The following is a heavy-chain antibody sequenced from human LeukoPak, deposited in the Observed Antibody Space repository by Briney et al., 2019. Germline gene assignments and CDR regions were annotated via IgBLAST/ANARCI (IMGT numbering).Heavy chain of an antibody. V-gene: IGHV3-23*01. Sequence: GGSLRLSCAASGFTFSSYEMNWVRQAPGKELEWVSGISYSGGSTYYADSVRGRFTISRDNSKNTLYLQMDSLRAEDTAVYYCAKRLAAAGIFYFDSWGQGTLVTVSS. CDR1: GFTFSSYE. D-gene: IGHD6-13*01. CDR2: ISYSGGST. CDR3: AKRLAAAGIFYFDS. J-gene: IGHJ4*02.